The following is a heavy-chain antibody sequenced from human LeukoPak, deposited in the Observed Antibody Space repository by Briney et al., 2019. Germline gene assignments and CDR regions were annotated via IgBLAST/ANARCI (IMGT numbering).Heavy chain of an antibody. CDR1: GGSISPYY. V-gene: IGHV4-59*01. Sequence: SETLSLTCTVSGGSISPYYWSWIRQPPGKGLEWIGYVSHSGSTNYNLSLGSRVTISVDTSKNQFPLKLTSVTAADTAVYFCARGGNYYYHGMDVWGQGTTVTVSS. J-gene: IGHJ6*02. CDR2: VSHSGST. CDR3: ARGGNYYYHGMDV. D-gene: IGHD1-14*01.